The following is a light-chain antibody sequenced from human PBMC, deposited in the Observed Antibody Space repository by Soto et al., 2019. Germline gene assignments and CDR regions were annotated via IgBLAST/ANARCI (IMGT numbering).Light chain of an antibody. CDR1: SSDVGSYGL. V-gene: IGLV2-23*01. CDR2: EAT. CDR3: SSYAGTDRTLVF. J-gene: IGLJ2*01. Sequence: QSALTQPASVSGSPGQSITISCTETSSDVGSYGLVSWYQQHPGKAPQLIIYEATKRPSGVSPRFSGSRSGNTASLTLSGLQAEDEAVYHCSSYAGTDRTLVFFGGGTKLTVL.